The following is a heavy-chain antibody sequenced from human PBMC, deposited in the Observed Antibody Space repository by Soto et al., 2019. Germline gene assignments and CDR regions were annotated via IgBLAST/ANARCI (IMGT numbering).Heavy chain of an antibody. CDR1: GGTFSSYA. V-gene: IGHV1-69*06. CDR2: IIPIFGTA. CDR3: ARHCSGGSCYSPNSRSLDWFDP. D-gene: IGHD2-15*01. J-gene: IGHJ5*02. Sequence: SVKVSCKASGGTFSSYAISWVRQAPGQGLEWMGGIIPIFGTANYAQKFQGRVTITADKSTSTAYMELSSLRSEDTAVYYCARHCSGGSCYSPNSRSLDWFDPWGQGTLVTVSS.